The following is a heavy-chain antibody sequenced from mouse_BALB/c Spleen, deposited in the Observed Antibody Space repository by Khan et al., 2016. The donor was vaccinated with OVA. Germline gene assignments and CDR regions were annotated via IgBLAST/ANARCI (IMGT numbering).Heavy chain of an antibody. V-gene: IGHV2-9*02. D-gene: IGHD2-4*01. CDR1: GFSLSNYG. J-gene: IGHJ3*01. CDR2: IWTGGIT. CDR3: AGSYDYDVGGFAY. Sequence: QVRLQQSGPGLVAPSQSLSITCTVSGFSLSNYGVHWVRQPPGKGLEWLGVIWTGGITNYNSALMSRLSISKDNSKSHVFLKMNRLQIDDTAIYYCAGSYDYDVGGFAYWGQGTLVTVSA.